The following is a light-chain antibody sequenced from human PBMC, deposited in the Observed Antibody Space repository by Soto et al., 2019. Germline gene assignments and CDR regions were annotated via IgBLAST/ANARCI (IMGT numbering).Light chain of an antibody. J-gene: IGKJ1*01. V-gene: IGKV3-15*01. CDR1: QSVNSN. CDR3: QEYNTWPWT. Sequence: ETVMTQSPATLSVSPGERATLSCRASQSVNSNLAWYQQKLGQAPRVLIFGASTRATGIPARFSGSGSGTEFSLTINSLQSEDFAVYYSQEYNTWPWTFGQGTKVEIK. CDR2: GAS.